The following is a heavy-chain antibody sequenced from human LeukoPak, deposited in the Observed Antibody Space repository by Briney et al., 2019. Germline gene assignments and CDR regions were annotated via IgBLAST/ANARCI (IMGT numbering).Heavy chain of an antibody. Sequence: SETLSLTCTVSGGSISSSSYYWGWIRQPPGKGLEWIGSIYYSGSTYYNPSLKSRVTISVDTSKNQFSLKLSSVTAADTAVYYCAREIRDIAVAGTEGRSFDIWGQGTMVTVSS. CDR2: IYYSGST. CDR3: AREIRDIAVAGTEGRSFDI. J-gene: IGHJ3*02. D-gene: IGHD6-19*01. CDR1: GGSISSSSYY. V-gene: IGHV4-39*07.